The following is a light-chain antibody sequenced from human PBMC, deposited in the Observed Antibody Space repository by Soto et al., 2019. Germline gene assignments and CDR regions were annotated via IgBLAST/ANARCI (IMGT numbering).Light chain of an antibody. CDR2: GNN. J-gene: IGLJ2*01. Sequence: QSELTQPPSVSGAPGQRVTISCTGSSSNIGVGYDVHWYQEIPGTVPKLLIYGNNNRPSGVPDRFSGSKFSTSTSLAITGLQAEDEAEYYCQSFDSSLSGSVVFGGGTKLTVL. CDR3: QSFDSSLSGSVV. V-gene: IGLV1-40*01. CDR1: SSNIGVGYD.